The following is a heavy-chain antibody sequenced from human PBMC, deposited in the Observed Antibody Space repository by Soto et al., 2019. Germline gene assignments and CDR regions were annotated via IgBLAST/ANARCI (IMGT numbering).Heavy chain of an antibody. J-gene: IGHJ5*02. Sequence: QLQLQESGPGLVKPSETLSLTCTVSGGSISSSSYYWGWIRQPPGKGLEWIGSIYYSGSTYYNPSRKSRVTISVDTSKNQFSLKLSSVTAADTAVYYCARLLWFGELSSRQNWFDPWGQGTLVTVSS. D-gene: IGHD3-10*01. V-gene: IGHV4-39*01. CDR1: GGSISSSSYY. CDR2: IYYSGST. CDR3: ARLLWFGELSSRQNWFDP.